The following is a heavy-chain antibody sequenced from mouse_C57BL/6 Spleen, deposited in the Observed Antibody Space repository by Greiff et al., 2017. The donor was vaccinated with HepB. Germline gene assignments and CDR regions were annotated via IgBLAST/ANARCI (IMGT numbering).Heavy chain of an antibody. D-gene: IGHD1-1*01. CDR1: GFNINDYY. V-gene: IGHV14-2*01. J-gene: IGHJ2*01. CDR2: TDPEDGDT. CDR3: ASEDYSSRYFDY. Sequence: VQLQQSGAELVKPGASVKLSCTASGFNINDYYMHWVKQRTEQGLVWIGRTDPEDGDTKYAPKFQGKATIPADTASTTAYLQLSGLTSEDTAVYYCASEDYSSRYFDYWGKGTTLTVSS.